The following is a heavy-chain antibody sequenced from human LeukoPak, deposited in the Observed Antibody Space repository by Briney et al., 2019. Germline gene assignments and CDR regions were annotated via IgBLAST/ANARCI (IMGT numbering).Heavy chain of an antibody. CDR3: ARNPPGIVGAPTHYCYYMDV. CDR2: ISASGAST. D-gene: IGHD1-26*01. Sequence: PGGSLRLSCAASGFTFSSYGMSWVRQAPGMTLERVSAISASGASTYHTDSVMGRFTISRDNSKNRLYLQMNSLTAEDTAVYYCARNPPGIVGAPTHYCYYMDVWGRGTTVTISS. V-gene: IGHV3-23*01. CDR1: GFTFSSYG. J-gene: IGHJ6*03.